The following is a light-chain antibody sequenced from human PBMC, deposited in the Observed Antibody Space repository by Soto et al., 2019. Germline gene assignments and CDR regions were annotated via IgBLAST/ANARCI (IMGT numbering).Light chain of an antibody. CDR2: KAS. Sequence: DIHLTQSASTLSPSVGYRVPITCRASQSISTWLAWYQQEPRKAPKLLIYKASSLQSGVPSRFSGSGSGTVFTLTIRSPQPDDFPTYYCHQYYNYSTFGQGTKVDIK. V-gene: IGKV1-5*03. CDR1: QSISTW. J-gene: IGKJ1*01. CDR3: HQYYNYST.